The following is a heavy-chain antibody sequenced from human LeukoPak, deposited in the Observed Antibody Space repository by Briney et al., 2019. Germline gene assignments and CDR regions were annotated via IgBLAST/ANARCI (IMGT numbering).Heavy chain of an antibody. D-gene: IGHD6-13*01. J-gene: IGHJ2*01. CDR2: VYYRGST. Sequence: SETLSLTCTVSGGFINNSYWSWIRQSPGKGLEWIGYVYYRGSTNYNPSLKSRVTISVDTSKNQFSLKLNSVTAADTALYYCTRWAAAGALNVLWYFDLWGRGTLVTVSS. CDR1: GGFINNSY. CDR3: TRWAAAGALNVLWYFDL. V-gene: IGHV4-59*01.